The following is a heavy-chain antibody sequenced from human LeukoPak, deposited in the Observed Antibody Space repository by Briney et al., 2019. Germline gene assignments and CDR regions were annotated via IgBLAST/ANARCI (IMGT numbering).Heavy chain of an antibody. V-gene: IGHV3-43*02. CDR1: GFTFDDYV. CDR3: ARRRGPRGYVDY. D-gene: IGHD3-16*01. Sequence: GGSLRLSCAASGFTFDDYVMYWVRQAPEKGLEWVSLISGDGGTTYHVDSVKGRFTISRDNSKNSLYLQMNSLRIEDTALYYCARRRGPRGYVDYWGRGTLVTVSS. J-gene: IGHJ4*02. CDR2: ISGDGGTT.